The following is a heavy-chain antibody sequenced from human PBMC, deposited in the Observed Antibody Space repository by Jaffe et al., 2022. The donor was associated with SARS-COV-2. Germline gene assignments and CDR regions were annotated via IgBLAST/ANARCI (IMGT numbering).Heavy chain of an antibody. Sequence: EVQLLESGGGLVQPGGSLRLSCAASGFPFSSYVMSWVRQAPGKGLEWVSGISGSGGSTYYADSVKGRFTISRDNSKNTLYLQVTSLRVEDTAVYYCGKADSAMGIVHYWGQGTLVTVSS. D-gene: IGHD5-18*01. CDR2: ISGSGGST. J-gene: IGHJ4*02. V-gene: IGHV3-23*01. CDR1: GFPFSSYV. CDR3: GKADSAMGIVHY.